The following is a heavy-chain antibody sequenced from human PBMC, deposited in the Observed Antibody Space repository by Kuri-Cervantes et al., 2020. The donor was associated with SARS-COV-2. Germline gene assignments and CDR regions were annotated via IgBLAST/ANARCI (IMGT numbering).Heavy chain of an antibody. D-gene: IGHD1-7*01. CDR2: IKQDGSEK. Sequence: GESLKISCAASGFTFSSYWMSWVRQAPGKGLEWVASIKQDGSEKNYVDSAKGRFTISRDNAKNSLYLQMNSPRAEDTAVYYCARDTHNWNSLNDYWGQGTLVTVSS. J-gene: IGHJ4*02. CDR3: ARDTHNWNSLNDY. CDR1: GFTFSSYW. V-gene: IGHV3-7*05.